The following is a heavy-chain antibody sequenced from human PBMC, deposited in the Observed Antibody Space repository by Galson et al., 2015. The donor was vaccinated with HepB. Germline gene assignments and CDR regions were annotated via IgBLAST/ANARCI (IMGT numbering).Heavy chain of an antibody. Sequence: CAISGDSVSSNSAAWNWIRQSPSRGLEWLGRTYYRSKWYNDCAVSVKSRITINPGTSKNQFSLQLNSVTPEDTAVYYCARGKFYGDFIPSYYYYYYYMDVWGKGTTVTVSS. CDR3: ARGKFYGDFIPSYYYYYYYMDV. V-gene: IGHV6-1*01. CDR2: TYYRSKWYN. D-gene: IGHD4-17*01. CDR1: GDSVSSNSAA. J-gene: IGHJ6*03.